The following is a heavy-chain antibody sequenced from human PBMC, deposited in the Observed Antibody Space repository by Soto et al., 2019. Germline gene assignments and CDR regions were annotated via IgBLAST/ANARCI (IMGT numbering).Heavy chain of an antibody. Sequence: PSETLSLTCSVSGGSISSGGYYWSWIRQHPGKGLESIGYIYYSGSTYYNPSLKSRVTISVDTSKNQFSLKLSSVTAADTAVYYCAREVVITGAFDPWGQGTPVTVSS. D-gene: IGHD3-22*01. V-gene: IGHV4-31*03. J-gene: IGHJ5*02. CDR3: AREVVITGAFDP. CDR1: GGSISSGGYY. CDR2: IYYSGST.